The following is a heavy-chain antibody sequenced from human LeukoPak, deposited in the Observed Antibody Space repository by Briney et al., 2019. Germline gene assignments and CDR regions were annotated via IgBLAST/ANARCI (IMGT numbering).Heavy chain of an antibody. CDR2: IIPIFGTA. J-gene: IGHJ6*03. CDR1: GGTFSSYA. D-gene: IGHD2-2*02. Sequence: ASVKVSCKASGGTFSSYAISWVRQAPGQGLEWMGGIIPIFGTANYAQKFQGRVTITADESTSTAYMELSSLRSEDTAVYYCARAYVVVPAAIGYYYMDAWGKGTTVTVSS. V-gene: IGHV1-69*13. CDR3: ARAYVVVPAAIGYYYMDA.